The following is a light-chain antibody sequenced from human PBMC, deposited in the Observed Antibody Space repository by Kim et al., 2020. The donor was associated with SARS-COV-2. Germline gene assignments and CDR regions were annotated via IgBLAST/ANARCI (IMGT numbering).Light chain of an antibody. J-gene: IGKJ2*01. V-gene: IGKV3-20*01. Sequence: WSPGERATSSCRARQSVNSRYLAWYQVKPGQAPRLLIFGASSWATGVPDRFSGSGSGTDFTLTISSLEPEDFAVYYCQQYGTLPYTFGQGTKLEIK. CDR1: QSVNSRY. CDR3: QQYGTLPYT. CDR2: GAS.